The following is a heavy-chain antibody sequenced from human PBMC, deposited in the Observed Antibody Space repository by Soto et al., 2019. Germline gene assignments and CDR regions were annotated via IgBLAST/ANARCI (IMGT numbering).Heavy chain of an antibody. V-gene: IGHV1-18*01. J-gene: IGHJ5*02. D-gene: IGHD3-22*01. CDR1: GYTFTSYG. CDR2: ISAYNGNT. CDR3: ARVGYYDSSGYYRWVMERASWFDP. Sequence: ASVKVSCKASGYTFTSYGISWVRQAPGQGLEWMGWISAYNGNTNYAQKLQGRVTMTTDTSTSTAYMELRSLRSDDTAVYYCARVGYYDSSGYYRWVMERASWFDPWGQGTLVTVSS.